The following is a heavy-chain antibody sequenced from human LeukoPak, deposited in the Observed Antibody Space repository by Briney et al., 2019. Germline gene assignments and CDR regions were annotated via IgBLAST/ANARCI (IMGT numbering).Heavy chain of an antibody. D-gene: IGHD3-16*01. CDR2: IKSSNT. Sequence: SETLSLTCTVSGASVSSDRFYWTWVRQPAGKGLEWIGRIKSSNTNYNPSLKSRVSISLDTSTNDFSLKLSSLTAADTAVYYCARVPDWTYVPDYWGQGTLVTVSS. CDR3: ARVPDWTYVPDY. CDR1: GASVSSDRFY. J-gene: IGHJ4*02. V-gene: IGHV4-61*02.